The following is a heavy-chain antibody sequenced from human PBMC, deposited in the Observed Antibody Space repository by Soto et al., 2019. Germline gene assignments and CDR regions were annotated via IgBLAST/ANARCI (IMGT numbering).Heavy chain of an antibody. V-gene: IGHV3-30-3*01. CDR2: ISYDGSNK. CDR1: GFTFSSYA. J-gene: IGHJ3*02. CDR3: ARDRGRYRGGAFDI. Sequence: QVQLVESGGGVVQPGRSLRLSCAASGFTFSSYAMHWVRQAPGKGLEWVAVISYDGSNKYYADSVKGRFTISRDNSKNTLDLQMNSLRAEDTAVYYCARDRGRYRGGAFDIWGQGTMVTVSS. D-gene: IGHD1-26*01.